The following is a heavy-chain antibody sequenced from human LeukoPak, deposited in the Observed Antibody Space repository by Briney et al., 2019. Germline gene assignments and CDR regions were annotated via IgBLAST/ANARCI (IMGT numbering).Heavy chain of an antibody. Sequence: SETLSLTCTVSGGSISSYYWSWIRQPPGKGLEWIGYIYYSGSTNYNPSLKSRVTISVDTSKNQFSLKLSSVTAADTAVYYCARVALYSSRTGYFQHWGQGTLVTVSS. CDR2: IYYSGST. J-gene: IGHJ1*01. V-gene: IGHV4-59*01. D-gene: IGHD6-13*01. CDR1: GGSISSYY. CDR3: ARVALYSSRTGYFQH.